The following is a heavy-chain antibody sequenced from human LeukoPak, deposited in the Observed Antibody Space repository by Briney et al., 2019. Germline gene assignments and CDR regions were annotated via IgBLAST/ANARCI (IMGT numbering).Heavy chain of an antibody. CDR1: GFTFDDYA. CDR3: AKESDYDILTSYWDY. D-gene: IGHD3-9*01. Sequence: PGGSLRLSCAASGFTFDDYAMHWVRQAPGKGLEWVSGISWNSGSIGYADSVKGRFTISRDNAKNSLYLQMNSLRAEDTALYYCAKESDYDILTSYWDYWGQGTLVTVSS. CDR2: ISWNSGSI. V-gene: IGHV3-9*01. J-gene: IGHJ4*02.